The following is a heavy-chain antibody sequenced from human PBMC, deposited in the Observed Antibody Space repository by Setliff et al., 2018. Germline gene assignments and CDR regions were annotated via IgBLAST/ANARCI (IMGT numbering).Heavy chain of an antibody. CDR2: IYHSGSA. CDR1: GGSFSGYY. V-gene: IGHV4-34*01. CDR3: ARAYSYYYYYMDV. Sequence: SETLSLTCAVYGGSFSGYYWSWIRQPPGKGLEWIGEIYHSGSANYNPSLKSRVTTSVDKSKNQFSLKIYSMTAADTAVYYCARAYSYYYYYMDVWGKGTTVTVSS. J-gene: IGHJ6*03. D-gene: IGHD4-4*01.